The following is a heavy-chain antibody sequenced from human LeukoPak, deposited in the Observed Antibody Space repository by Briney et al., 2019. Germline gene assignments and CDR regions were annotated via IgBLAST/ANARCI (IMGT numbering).Heavy chain of an antibody. V-gene: IGHV3-21*04. Sequence: GGSLRLSCAASGFTFSSYSMNWVRQAPGKGLEWVSSISSSSSYRDSADSVKGRFTISRDNSKNSLYLQMNSLRADDTALYYCAKVRVPDRAVAGTGVDYWGQGTLVTVSS. D-gene: IGHD6-19*01. CDR2: ISSSSSYR. J-gene: IGHJ4*02. CDR3: AKVRVPDRAVAGTGVDY. CDR1: GFTFSSYS.